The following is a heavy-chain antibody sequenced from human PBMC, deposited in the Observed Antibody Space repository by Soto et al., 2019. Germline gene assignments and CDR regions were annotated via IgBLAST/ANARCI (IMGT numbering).Heavy chain of an antibody. D-gene: IGHD3-10*01. Sequence: SETLSLTCTVSGGSISSGGYYWSWIRQHPGKGLEWIGYIYYSGSTYYNPSLKSRVTISVDTSKNQFSLKLSSVTAADTAVYYCRTMVRGVISSGMDVWGQGTTVTVSS. J-gene: IGHJ6*02. CDR3: RTMVRGVISSGMDV. CDR1: GGSISSGGYY. CDR2: IYYSGST. V-gene: IGHV4-31*03.